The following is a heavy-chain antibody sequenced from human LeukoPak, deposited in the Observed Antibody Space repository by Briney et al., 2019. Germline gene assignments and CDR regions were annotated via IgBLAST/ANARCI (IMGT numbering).Heavy chain of an antibody. D-gene: IGHD1-26*01. CDR3: ASNGAGGSYSYYFDN. CDR2: IYSSGST. CDR1: GGSISSGSYC. Sequence: SETLSLTCNVTGGSISSGSYCWSWIRQPAGKGLEWIGRIYSSGSTNYNSSLNSRVTISLDTSKNQFSLKLSSVTASDTAVYYCASNGAGGSYSYYFDNWGRGTLVTVSS. J-gene: IGHJ4*02. V-gene: IGHV4-61*02.